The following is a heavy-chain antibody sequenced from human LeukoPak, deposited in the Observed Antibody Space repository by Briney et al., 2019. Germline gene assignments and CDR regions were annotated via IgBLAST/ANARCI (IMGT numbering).Heavy chain of an antibody. CDR3: ARGGSYYLSPDYGMDV. CDR1: GFTFSDYT. CDR2: IKQDGSEK. Sequence: GGSLRLSCATSGFTFSDYTMNWVRQAPGKGLEWVANIKQDGSEKYYVDSVKGRFTISRDNAKNSLYLQMNSLRAEDTAVYYCARGGSYYLSPDYGMDVWGQGTTVTVSS. V-gene: IGHV3-7*01. D-gene: IGHD1-26*01. J-gene: IGHJ6*02.